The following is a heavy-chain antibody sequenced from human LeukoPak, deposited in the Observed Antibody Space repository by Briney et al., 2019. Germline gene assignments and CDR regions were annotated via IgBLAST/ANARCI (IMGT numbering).Heavy chain of an antibody. V-gene: IGHV4-61*02. J-gene: IGHJ4*02. CDR1: GNSISSGDNY. Sequence: SETLSLTCTVSGNSISSGDNYWSWIRQPAGKGLEWIGRIYTSGSTNYNPSLKSRVTISGDTSKNQFSLRLSSVTAADTAVYYCARTRYYYNSRSYGAPYYFDYWGQGTLVTVSS. CDR2: IYTSGST. D-gene: IGHD3-10*01. CDR3: ARTRYYYNSRSYGAPYYFDY.